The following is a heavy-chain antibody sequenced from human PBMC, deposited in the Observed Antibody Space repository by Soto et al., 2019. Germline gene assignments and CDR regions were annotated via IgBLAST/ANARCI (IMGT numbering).Heavy chain of an antibody. CDR3: ARDHGIAVAGRRGNWFDP. V-gene: IGHV1-3*01. J-gene: IGHJ5*02. CDR2: INAGNGNT. Sequence: ASVKVSCKASGYTFTSYAMHWVRQAPGQRLEWMGWINAGNGNTKYSQKFQGRVTITRDTSASTAYMELSSLRSEDTAVYYCARDHGIAVAGRRGNWFDPWGQGTLVTVSS. CDR1: GYTFTSYA. D-gene: IGHD6-19*01.